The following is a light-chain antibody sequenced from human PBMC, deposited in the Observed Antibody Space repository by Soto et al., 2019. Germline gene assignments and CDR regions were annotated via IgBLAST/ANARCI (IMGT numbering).Light chain of an antibody. CDR3: GTWDSSLSAVV. Sequence: QSVLTQPPSVSAAPGQKVTISCSGSSSNIGNNYVSWYQQLPGTAPKLLIYANNKRPSGIPDRLSGSKSGTSATLGITGLQTGDEAEYYCGTWDSSLSAVVFGGGTKLTVL. CDR1: SSNIGNNY. V-gene: IGLV1-51*01. J-gene: IGLJ2*01. CDR2: ANN.